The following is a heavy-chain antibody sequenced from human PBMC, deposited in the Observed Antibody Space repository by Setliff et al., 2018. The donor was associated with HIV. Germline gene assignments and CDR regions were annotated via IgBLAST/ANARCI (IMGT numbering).Heavy chain of an antibody. V-gene: IGHV3-66*01. Sequence: GGSLRLSCAASGFTVSSNYMSWVRQAPGKGLEWVSIIYSGGNTYYADSVKGRFTISRDNAKNSLYLQMNSVRTDDTAVYYCARAPQITIFGISFAPPGGLDLWGRGTTVTVSS. CDR2: IYSGGNT. CDR1: GFTVSSNY. CDR3: ARAPQITIFGISFAPPGGLDL. J-gene: IGHJ6*02. D-gene: IGHD3-3*02.